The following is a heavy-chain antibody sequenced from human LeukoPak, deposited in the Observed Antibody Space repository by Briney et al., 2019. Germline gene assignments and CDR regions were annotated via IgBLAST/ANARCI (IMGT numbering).Heavy chain of an antibody. V-gene: IGHV4-39*07. Sequence: SEILALTCTVSGGSISSSSYYWGWIRQPPGKGLEWIGSIYYSGGTYYNPSLKSRVTISVDTSNYQFSLKLNSVTAADAAMYHCARDSKYDSTGHAPWGLGTLVTVSS. D-gene: IGHD3-22*01. J-gene: IGHJ5*02. CDR1: GGSISSSSYY. CDR3: ARDSKYDSTGHAP. CDR2: IYYSGGT.